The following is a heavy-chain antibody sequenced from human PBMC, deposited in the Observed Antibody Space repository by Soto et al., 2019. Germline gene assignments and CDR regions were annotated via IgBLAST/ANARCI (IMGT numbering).Heavy chain of an antibody. CDR1: GYSISSGYY. CDR3: ARVPLYSYGRFDY. J-gene: IGHJ4*02. D-gene: IGHD5-18*01. Sequence: SDTLSLTCAVSGYSISSGYYWGWIRQPPGKGLEWIGSIYHSGSTYYNPSLRSRVTISVDTSKNQFSLKLSSVTAADTAVYYCARVPLYSYGRFDYWGQGTLVTVSS. CDR2: IYHSGST. V-gene: IGHV4-38-2*01.